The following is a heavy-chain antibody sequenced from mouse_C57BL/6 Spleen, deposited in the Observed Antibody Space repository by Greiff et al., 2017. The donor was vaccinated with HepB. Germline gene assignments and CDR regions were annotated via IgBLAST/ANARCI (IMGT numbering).Heavy chain of an antibody. Sequence: VQLQQPGAELVRPGSSVKLSCKASGYTFTSYWMHWVKQRPIQGLEWIGNIDPSDSETHYNQKFKDKATLTVDKSSSTAYMQLSSLTSEDSAVYYCAREDYGNSYAQDYWGQGTTLTVSS. CDR3: AREDYGNSYAQDY. D-gene: IGHD1-1*01. CDR2: IDPSDSET. J-gene: IGHJ2*01. CDR1: GYTFTSYW. V-gene: IGHV1-52*01.